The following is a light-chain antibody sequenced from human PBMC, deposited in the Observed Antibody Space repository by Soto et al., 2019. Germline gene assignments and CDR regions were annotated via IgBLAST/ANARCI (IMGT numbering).Light chain of an antibody. Sequence: EIVLTQSPGTLSLSPVERATLSCKTSQSRGSNFLAWYQHKPGQAPRPLIYASSNRATGIPDRFSGSASGTDFTLTINRLEPEDFAVYYCQLYGISPHFGQGTRLEIK. CDR1: QSRGSNF. CDR3: QLYGISPH. V-gene: IGKV3-20*01. CDR2: ASS. J-gene: IGKJ5*01.